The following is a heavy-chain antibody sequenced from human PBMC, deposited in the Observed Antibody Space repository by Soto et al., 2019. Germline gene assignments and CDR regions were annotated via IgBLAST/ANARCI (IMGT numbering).Heavy chain of an antibody. D-gene: IGHD4-17*01. CDR1: GFSLSTGGVG. V-gene: IGHV2-5*01. Sequence: QITLKASGPTLVKPTQTLTLTCTFSGFSLSTGGVGVGWIRQPPGKAPEWLALIYWNDDKRYSPSLNSRLTITKDTSKSQVVLTLATVDPVDTATYYCVYRDFGDYFFQFWGQGILVNVSS. J-gene: IGHJ4*02. CDR2: IYWNDDK. CDR3: VYRDFGDYFFQF.